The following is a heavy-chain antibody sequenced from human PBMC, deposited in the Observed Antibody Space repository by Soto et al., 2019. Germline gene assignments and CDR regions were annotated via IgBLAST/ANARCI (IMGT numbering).Heavy chain of an antibody. J-gene: IGHJ4*02. CDR2: ISSSSSYI. Sequence: PGGAHRHSSTASGLTFISYSMNWVRQATGKGLEWVSSISSSSSYIYYADSVKGRFTISRDNAKNSLYLQMNSLRAEDTAVYYCARDMRYCSGGSCYFGYWGQGTLVTVSS. V-gene: IGHV3-21*01. CDR1: GLTFISYS. D-gene: IGHD2-15*01. CDR3: ARDMRYCSGGSCYFGY.